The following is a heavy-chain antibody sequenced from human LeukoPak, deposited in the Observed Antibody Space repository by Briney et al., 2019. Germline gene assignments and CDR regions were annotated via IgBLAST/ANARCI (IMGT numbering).Heavy chain of an antibody. Sequence: PSETLSLTCTVSGGSISSGDYYWSWIRQPPGKGLEWIGYIYYSGSTYYNPSLKSRVTISVDTSKNQFSLKLSSVTAADTAVYYCARVVVVHYGMDVWGQGTTVTVSS. J-gene: IGHJ6*02. V-gene: IGHV4-30-4*01. D-gene: IGHD2-15*01. CDR3: ARVVVVHYGMDV. CDR1: GGSISSGDYY. CDR2: IYYSGST.